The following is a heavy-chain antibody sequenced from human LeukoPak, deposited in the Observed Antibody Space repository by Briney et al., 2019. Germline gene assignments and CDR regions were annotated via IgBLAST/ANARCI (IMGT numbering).Heavy chain of an antibody. CDR1: GYTFTGYY. CDR3: ARGPYYYDSSGCFDP. Sequence: ASVKVSCKASGYTFTGYYMHWVRQAPGQGLEWMGWINPNSGGTNYAQKFRGRVTMTRDTSISTAYMELSRLRSDDTAVYYCARGPYYYDSSGCFDPWGQGTLVTVSS. V-gene: IGHV1-2*02. J-gene: IGHJ5*02. CDR2: INPNSGGT. D-gene: IGHD3-22*01.